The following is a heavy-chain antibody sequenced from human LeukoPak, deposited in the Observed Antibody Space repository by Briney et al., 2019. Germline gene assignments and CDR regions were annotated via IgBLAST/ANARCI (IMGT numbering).Heavy chain of an antibody. D-gene: IGHD2-2*01. CDR1: GYTFTSYD. CDR3: ARGLAVVVPAAIHWFDP. CDR2: MNPNSGIK. J-gene: IGHJ5*02. Sequence: ASVKVSCKASGYTFTSYDINWVRQATGQGLEWMGWMNPNSGIKGYAQKFQGRFAITRNTSISTAYMELSSLRSEDTAVYYCARGLAVVVPAAIHWFDPWGQGTLVTVSS. V-gene: IGHV1-8*03.